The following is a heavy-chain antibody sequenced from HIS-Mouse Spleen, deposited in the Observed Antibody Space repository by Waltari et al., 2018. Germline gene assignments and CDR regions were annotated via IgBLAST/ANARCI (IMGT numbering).Heavy chain of an antibody. CDR2: INPNNGGT. Sequence: QVQLVQSGAEVKKPGASVKVSCKASGYTFTGYYMHWVRQAPGQRLEWTGRINPNNGGTNYAQKFQGRVTMTRDTSISTAYMELSRLRSDDTAVYYCARQRTRDYVAFDIWGQGTMVTVSS. J-gene: IGHJ3*02. D-gene: IGHD4-17*01. V-gene: IGHV1-2*02. CDR3: ARQRTRDYVAFDI. CDR1: GYTFTGYY.